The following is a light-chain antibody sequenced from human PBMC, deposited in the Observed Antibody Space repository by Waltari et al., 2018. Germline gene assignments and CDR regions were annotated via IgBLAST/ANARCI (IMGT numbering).Light chain of an antibody. CDR3: QQRYNWPPLT. CDR2: DAS. CDR1: RSVSNF. J-gene: IGKJ4*01. V-gene: IGKV3-11*01. Sequence: EIVLTQSPATLPLSPGERAALSCRASRSVSNFLAWYQQKPGQPPRLLIYDASNRATGIPARFSGSGSGTDFTLTISSLEPEDFAIYYCQQRYNWPPLTFGGGTRVEI.